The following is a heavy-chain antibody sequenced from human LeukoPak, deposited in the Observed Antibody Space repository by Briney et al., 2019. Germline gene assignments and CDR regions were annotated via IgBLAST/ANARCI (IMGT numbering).Heavy chain of an antibody. V-gene: IGHV5-51*01. CDR1: GYRFTSYW. D-gene: IGHD3-22*01. CDR3: ARCPYYYDTSGYFEGFDY. J-gene: IGHJ4*02. CDR2: IYPGDSDT. Sequence: GESLKISCKGSGYRFTSYWIGWVRPMPGKGLEGMGIIYPGDSDTRYSPSFQGQVTISADKSISTAYMQWSSLKVSDTAMYYCARCPYYYDTSGYFEGFDYWGQRTLVTVSS.